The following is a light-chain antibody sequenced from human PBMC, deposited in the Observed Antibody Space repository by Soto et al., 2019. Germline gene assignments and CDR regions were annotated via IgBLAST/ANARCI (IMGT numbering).Light chain of an antibody. CDR3: SSKRDSSTLFV. J-gene: IGLJ1*01. CDR2: EVT. CDR1: SSDVGAYNY. Sequence: SALTQPASVSGSPGQSITISCTGTSSDVGAYNYVSCYQHHPGKVPKLLIYEVTNRPSGVSDRFSGSKSGNTASLTISGLQAEDEADYYCSSKRDSSTLFVFGTGTKVTVL. V-gene: IGLV2-14*01.